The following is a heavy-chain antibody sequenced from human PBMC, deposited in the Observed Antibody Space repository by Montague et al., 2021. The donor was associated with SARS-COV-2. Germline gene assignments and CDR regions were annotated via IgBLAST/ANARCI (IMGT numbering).Heavy chain of an antibody. CDR1: GGSISSSY. J-gene: IGHJ4*02. Sequence: SETLSLTCSVSGGSISSSYWSWIRQPLGKGLEWIGYIYHYGSAKYNPSLKSRVTISVDTSKDQFSLKLSSVTAVDTAVYYCARPANWDWYYFDYWGQGTLVAVSS. CDR3: ARPANWDWYYFDY. CDR2: IYHYGSA. V-gene: IGHV4-59*08. D-gene: IGHD7-27*01.